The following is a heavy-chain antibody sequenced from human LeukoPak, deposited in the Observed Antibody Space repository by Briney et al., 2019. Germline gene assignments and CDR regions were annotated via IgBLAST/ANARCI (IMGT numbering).Heavy chain of an antibody. Sequence: GGSLRLSCAASGFTFSSYWMSWVRQAPGKGLEWVANMKQDGSQKYYVDSVRGRFTISRDNSKHSLYLQVGSQLGEDTAVYFCARGGSIGGQGTLVSVSS. CDR1: GFTFSSYW. CDR2: MKQDGSQK. CDR3: ARGGSI. J-gene: IGHJ4*02. D-gene: IGHD1-26*01. V-gene: IGHV3-7*01.